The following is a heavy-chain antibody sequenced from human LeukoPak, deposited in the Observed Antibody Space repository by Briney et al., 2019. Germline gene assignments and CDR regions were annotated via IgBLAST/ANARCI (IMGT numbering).Heavy chain of an antibody. J-gene: IGHJ4*02. CDR2: MSSGGSTI. D-gene: IGHD5-12*01. Sequence: GGSLRLSCAASGFTFSNYEMNWVRQAPGKGLEWVSYMSSGGSTIYFADSVKGRFTISRDNAKNSLYLQMNSLRAEDTAVYYCAREYSGFDFFDYWGQGTLATVSS. V-gene: IGHV3-48*03. CDR3: AREYSGFDFFDY. CDR1: GFTFSNYE.